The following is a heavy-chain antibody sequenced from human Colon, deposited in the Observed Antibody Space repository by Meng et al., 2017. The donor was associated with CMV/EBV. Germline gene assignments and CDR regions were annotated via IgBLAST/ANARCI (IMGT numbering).Heavy chain of an antibody. CDR3: TSLGQRGY. J-gene: IGHJ4*02. V-gene: IGHV3-15*01. CDR1: GFTFMNAW. CDR2: IKGKTDGGTT. Sequence: EVQLVESGXGLVKPGGSLRLSCAASGFTFMNAWMSWVGQAPGKGLEWVGRIKGKTDGGTTDYAAPVKGRFTISRDDSKNTLYLQMNSLKTEDTAVYYCTSLGQRGYWGQGTLVTVSS.